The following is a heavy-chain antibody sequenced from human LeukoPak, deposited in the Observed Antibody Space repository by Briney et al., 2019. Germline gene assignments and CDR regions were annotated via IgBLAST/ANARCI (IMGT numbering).Heavy chain of an antibody. Sequence: PGGSLRLSCAASGFTFSSYWMSWVRQAPGKGLEWVANIKQDGSEKYYVDSVKGRFTISRDNAKNSLYLRMNSLRAEDTAVYYCAVGLRVTTFSYWGQGTLVTVSS. J-gene: IGHJ4*02. CDR2: IKQDGSEK. V-gene: IGHV3-7*01. CDR1: GFTFSSYW. D-gene: IGHD4-17*01. CDR3: AVGLRVTTFSY.